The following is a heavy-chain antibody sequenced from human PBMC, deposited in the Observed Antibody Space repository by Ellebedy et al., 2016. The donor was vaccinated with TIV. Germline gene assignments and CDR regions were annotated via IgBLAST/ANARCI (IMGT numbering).Heavy chain of an antibody. J-gene: IGHJ4*02. CDR1: GFTFSTYG. CDR3: ARDQFPRGTAMAIDY. Sequence: PGGSLRLSCAASGFTFSTYGMHWVRQALGKGLEWVAVIWYDGSNKYYADSVKGRFTISRDNSKNTLYLQMNSLRAEDTAVYYCARDQFPRGTAMAIDYWGQGTLVTVSS. D-gene: IGHD5-18*01. V-gene: IGHV3-33*01. CDR2: IWYDGSNK.